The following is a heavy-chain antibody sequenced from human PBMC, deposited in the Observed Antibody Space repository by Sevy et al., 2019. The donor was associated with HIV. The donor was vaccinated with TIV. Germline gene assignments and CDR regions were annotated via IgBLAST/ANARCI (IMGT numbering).Heavy chain of an antibody. CDR2: MYYSGST. J-gene: IGHJ4*02. CDR1: GGSISSYY. CDR3: GVAFCGGDCYSPEFDY. V-gene: IGHV4-59*01. D-gene: IGHD2-21*02. Sequence: SETLSLTCTVSGGSISSYYWSWIRQPPGKGLEWIAYMYYSGSTNYNPSLKSRVTVSVDTSQNQFSLKLRSVTAADTALYYCGVAFCGGDCYSPEFDYWGQGTLVTVSS.